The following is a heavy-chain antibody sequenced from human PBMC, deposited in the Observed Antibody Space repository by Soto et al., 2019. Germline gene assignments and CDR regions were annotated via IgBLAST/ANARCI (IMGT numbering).Heavy chain of an antibody. D-gene: IGHD2-15*01. CDR2: VNPSGGST. CDR3: AREENCSDGICYSEYFQR. J-gene: IGHJ1*01. Sequence: QVQLVQSGAEVKKPGASVKVSCKASGYIFTAYSMHWVRQAPGQGLEWMGVVNPSGGSTNYAQKFPGRITMTRDTSTRTVYTDLSSLTSDDTAVYYCAREENCSDGICYSEYFQRWGQGTLVTVSS. CDR1: GYIFTAYS. V-gene: IGHV1-46*01.